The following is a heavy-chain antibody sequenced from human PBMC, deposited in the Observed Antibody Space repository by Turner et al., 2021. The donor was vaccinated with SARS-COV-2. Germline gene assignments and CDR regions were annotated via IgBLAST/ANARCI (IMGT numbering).Heavy chain of an antibody. CDR2: ISSSGSYI. CDR1: GFTFSSYS. D-gene: IGHD3-22*01. J-gene: IGHJ3*02. CDR3: ARWGPNYYDSSGYYPDAFDI. Sequence: EVQLVESGGGLVKPGGSLRLSCAASGFTFSSYSMNWVRQAPGNGLEWVSSISSSGSYIYYVDSVKGRFTISRDNAKNSLYLQMNSLRAEDTAVYYCARWGPNYYDSSGYYPDAFDIWGQGTMVTVSS. V-gene: IGHV3-21*01.